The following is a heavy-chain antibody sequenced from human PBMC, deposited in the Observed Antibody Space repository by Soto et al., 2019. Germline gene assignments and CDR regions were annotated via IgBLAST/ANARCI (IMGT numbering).Heavy chain of an antibody. CDR3: AKLSYYDFWSGYPGVDY. CDR1: GFPFSSYA. J-gene: IGHJ4*02. CDR2: ISGSGGST. Sequence: GGSLRLSCAASGFPFSSYAMSWVRQAPGKGLEWVSAISGSGGSTYYADSVKGRFTISRDNSKNTLYLQMNSLRAEDTAVYYCAKLSYYDFWSGYPGVDYWGQGTLVTVSS. V-gene: IGHV3-23*01. D-gene: IGHD3-3*01.